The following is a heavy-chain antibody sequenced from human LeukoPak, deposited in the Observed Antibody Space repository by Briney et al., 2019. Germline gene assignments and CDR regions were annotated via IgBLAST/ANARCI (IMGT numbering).Heavy chain of an antibody. V-gene: IGHV1-2*02. CDR1: GYTLTDYY. D-gene: IGHD2-15*01. CDR2: MNPNNGGT. CDR3: ARYCSGGSCLDADALDI. Sequence: ASVKVSCKASGYTLTDYYIHWVRQAPGQGLEWMGWMNPNNGGTHCAQKFQVRVTMTRTTSISTAYMELNSLRSDDTALYYCARYCSGGSCLDADALDIWGQGTMVTVSS. J-gene: IGHJ3*02.